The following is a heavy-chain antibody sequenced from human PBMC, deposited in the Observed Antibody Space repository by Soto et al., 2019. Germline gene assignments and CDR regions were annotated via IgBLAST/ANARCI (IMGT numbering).Heavy chain of an antibody. D-gene: IGHD5-18*01. J-gene: IGHJ4*02. V-gene: IGHV4-30-4*01. CDR3: AWGRGYRVEIDY. CDR2: MLYTGTT. Sequence: SETLSLTCAVSGGSVSSGDHYWSWIRQPPWKGRESIAYMLYTGTTYYTPSLTIRVTISVDTSKNMFSLRLSAVTAADTAVYYCAWGRGYRVEIDYWGQGXVVTVYS. CDR1: GGSVSSGDHY.